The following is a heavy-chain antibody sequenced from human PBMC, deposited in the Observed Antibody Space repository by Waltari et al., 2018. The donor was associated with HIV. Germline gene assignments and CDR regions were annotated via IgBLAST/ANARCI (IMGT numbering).Heavy chain of an antibody. D-gene: IGHD1-1*01. J-gene: IGHJ4*02. CDR2: ITSSGYTI. CDR1: GFTFSSYN. CDR3: ARTTHGIDF. V-gene: IGHV3-48*04. Sequence: EVKLVESGGGLVQPGGSLRLSCVSSGFTFSSYNMNWVRQAPGKGLEWLSYITSSGYTIYYADSVEGRFTVSRDNAKNSLYLQMNSLRAEDTAVYYCARTTHGIDFWGQGTLVTVSS.